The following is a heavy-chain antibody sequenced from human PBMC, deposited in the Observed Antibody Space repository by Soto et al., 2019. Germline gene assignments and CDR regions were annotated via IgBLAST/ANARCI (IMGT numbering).Heavy chain of an antibody. CDR2: IYYTGSA. Sequence: SETLSLTCTVSGGSINSGDYYWSWIRQPPGKGLECIGYIYYTGSAYYNPSLKSRVTMSVDTSKNQFSLKLSSVTAADTAVYYCARVNYYGSGGYSNWFDPWGQGTLVTVSS. J-gene: IGHJ5*02. V-gene: IGHV4-30-4*01. D-gene: IGHD3-10*01. CDR3: ARVNYYGSGGYSNWFDP. CDR1: GGSINSGDYY.